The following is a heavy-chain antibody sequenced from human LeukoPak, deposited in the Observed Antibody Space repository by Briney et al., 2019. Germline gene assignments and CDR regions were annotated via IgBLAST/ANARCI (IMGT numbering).Heavy chain of an antibody. CDR2: MYYSGST. V-gene: IGHV4-59*01. Sequence: SETLSLTCTVSGGSMNDYYWSWIRQPPGEGLERIGYMYYSGSTNYNPSLKSRVSISIDTSKNQFSLKLSSVTAADTAVYYCARDRYCIGGICYSGRFDPWGRGTLVTVSS. J-gene: IGHJ5*02. CDR3: ARDRYCIGGICYSGRFDP. CDR1: GGSMNDYY. D-gene: IGHD2-15*01.